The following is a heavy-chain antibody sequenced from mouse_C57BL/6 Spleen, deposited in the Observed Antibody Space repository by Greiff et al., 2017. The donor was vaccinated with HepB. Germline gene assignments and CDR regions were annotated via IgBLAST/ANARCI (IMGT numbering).Heavy chain of an antibody. CDR3: ASAPIYYYGSSYGYFDV. CDR1: GFTFSSYA. Sequence: DVHLVESGGGLVKPGGSLKLSCAASGFTFSSYAMSWVRQTPEKRLEWVATISDGGSYTYYPDNVKGRFTISRDNAKNNLYLQMSHLKSEDTAMYYCASAPIYYYGSSYGYFDVWGTGTTVTVSS. J-gene: IGHJ1*03. CDR2: ISDGGSYT. V-gene: IGHV5-4*01. D-gene: IGHD1-1*01.